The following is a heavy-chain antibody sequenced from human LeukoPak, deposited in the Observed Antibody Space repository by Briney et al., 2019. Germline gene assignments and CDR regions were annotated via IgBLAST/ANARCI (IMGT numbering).Heavy chain of an antibody. V-gene: IGHV3-13*01. J-gene: IGHJ6*03. CDR3: AKDRCSNGIGCLYYYMDV. CDR1: GFTFSNYD. Sequence: PGGSLRLSCAASGFTFSNYDMHWVRQATGKGLEWVSAIDTAGDTYYLDSVKGRFSISRDSSKNILYLQMNSLRAEDTAVYYCAKDRCSNGIGCLYYYMDVWGKGTTVTISS. CDR2: IDTAGDT. D-gene: IGHD2-8*01.